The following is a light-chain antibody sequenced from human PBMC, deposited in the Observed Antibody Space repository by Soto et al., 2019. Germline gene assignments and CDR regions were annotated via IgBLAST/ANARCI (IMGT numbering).Light chain of an antibody. CDR1: SGHISYA. CDR3: QTWDTGARVV. Sequence: QSVLTQSPSATAYLGASVELTCTLSSGHISYAIAWHQQQPEKGPRYLMKLSSDGSHSKGDGIPDRFSGSSSGAERYLTISSLQSEDEADYYCQTWDTGARVVFGGGTKLTVL. V-gene: IGLV4-69*01. CDR2: LSSDGSH. J-gene: IGLJ2*01.